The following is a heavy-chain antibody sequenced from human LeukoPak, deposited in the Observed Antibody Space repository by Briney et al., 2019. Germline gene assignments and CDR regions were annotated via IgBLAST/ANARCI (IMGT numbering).Heavy chain of an antibody. Sequence: GSLRLSCAASGFTFSSYGMHWVRQAPGKGLEWVAVISYDGSNKYYADSVKGRFTISRDNSKNTLYLQMNSLRAEDTAVYYCAKAQLGQQLVLPDDYWGQGTLVTVSS. CDR3: AKAQLGQQLVLPDDY. J-gene: IGHJ4*02. CDR2: ISYDGSNK. D-gene: IGHD6-13*01. V-gene: IGHV3-30*18. CDR1: GFTFSSYG.